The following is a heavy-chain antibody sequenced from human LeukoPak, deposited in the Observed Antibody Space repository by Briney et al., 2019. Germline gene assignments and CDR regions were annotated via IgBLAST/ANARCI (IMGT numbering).Heavy chain of an antibody. CDR1: GGSISSYY. V-gene: IGHV4-4*07. CDR2: IYTSGST. J-gene: IGHJ4*02. D-gene: IGHD1-26*01. Sequence: PSETLSLTCTVSGGSISSYYRSWIRQPAGKGLEWIGRIYTSGSTNYNPSLKSRVTMSVDTSKNQFSLKLSSVTAADTAVYYCARGKNSGSYYRPLDYWGQGTLVTVSS. CDR3: ARGKNSGSYYRPLDY.